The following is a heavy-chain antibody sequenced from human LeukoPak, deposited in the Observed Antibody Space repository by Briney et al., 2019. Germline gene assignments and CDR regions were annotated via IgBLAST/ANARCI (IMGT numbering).Heavy chain of an antibody. CDR3: ARSWLVRGAFDY. CDR2: INPNSGGT. Sequence: GSSVKVSCKASGGTFSSYAISWVRQAPGQGLEWMGWINPNSGGTNYAQKFQGRVTMTRDTSISTAYMELSRLRSDDTAVYYCARSWLVRGAFDYWGQGTLVTVSS. V-gene: IGHV1-2*02. J-gene: IGHJ4*02. D-gene: IGHD6-19*01. CDR1: GGTFSSYA.